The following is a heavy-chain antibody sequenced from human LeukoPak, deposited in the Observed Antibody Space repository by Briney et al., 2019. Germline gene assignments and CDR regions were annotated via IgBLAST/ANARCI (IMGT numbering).Heavy chain of an antibody. CDR1: GFAFSSYS. CDR3: ARANSQGSYYGMDV. J-gene: IGHJ6*02. D-gene: IGHD4-23*01. Sequence: GGSLRLSCAASGFAFSSYSMNWVRQAPGKGLEWVSSISSSSSYIYYADSVKGRFTISRDNAMNSLYLQMNSVGASGTAVYYCARANSQGSYYGMDVWGQGTTVTVSS. CDR2: ISSSSSYI. V-gene: IGHV3-21*01.